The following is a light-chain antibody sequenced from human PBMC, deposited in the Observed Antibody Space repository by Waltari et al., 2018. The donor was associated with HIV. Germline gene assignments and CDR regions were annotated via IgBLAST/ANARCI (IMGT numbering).Light chain of an antibody. J-gene: IGLJ3*02. Sequence: QSVLTQPPSLSGAPGQTVTISCTGPSSNIGAAYHVHWYQQLPGTAPKLLIYGNTIRPSGVPDRFSGSKSGTSASLAITGLQADDEADYYCQSYDSSLSAWVFGGGTKLTVL. CDR2: GNT. CDR3: QSYDSSLSAWV. V-gene: IGLV1-40*01. CDR1: SSNIGAAYH.